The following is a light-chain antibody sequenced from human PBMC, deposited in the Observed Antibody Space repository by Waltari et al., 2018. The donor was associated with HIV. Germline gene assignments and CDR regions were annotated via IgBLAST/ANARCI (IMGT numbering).Light chain of an antibody. CDR2: AAS. CDR1: QSVSSN. V-gene: IGKV3-15*01. Sequence: EVVMTQSPATLSVSPGERAALACRASQSVSSNLAWYQQKPGQAPRLLIYAASTRATGVPVRISGSGSGTEFTLTISSLQSEDSAVYYCQQCGSSLWTFGQGTKVEIK. CDR3: QQCGSSLWT. J-gene: IGKJ1*01.